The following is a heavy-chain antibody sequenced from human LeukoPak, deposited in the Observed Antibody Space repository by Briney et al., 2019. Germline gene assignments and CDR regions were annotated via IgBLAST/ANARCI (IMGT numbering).Heavy chain of an antibody. Sequence: SETLSLTCAVYGGSFSGYYWSWIRQPPGKGLEWIGEINHSGSTNYNPSLKSRVTISVDTSKNQFSLKLSSVTAADTAVYYCARGAVAGHFDYWGQGTLVTVSS. V-gene: IGHV4-34*01. CDR1: GGSFSGYY. D-gene: IGHD6-19*01. CDR2: INHSGST. CDR3: ARGAVAGHFDY. J-gene: IGHJ4*02.